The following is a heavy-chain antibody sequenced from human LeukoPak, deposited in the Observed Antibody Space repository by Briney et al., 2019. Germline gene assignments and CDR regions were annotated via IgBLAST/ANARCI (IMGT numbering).Heavy chain of an antibody. CDR1: GGSISSGDYY. V-gene: IGHV3-23*01. D-gene: IGHD6-19*01. CDR3: AKGIAVAGNSQYFDC. Sequence: ETLSLTCTVSGGSISSGDYYWSWVRQAPGKGLEWVSGVSGNSDTTHYADSVKGRLTISRDNSKNTVHLQMSSLRAEDTAVYYCAKGIAVAGNSQYFDCWGQGTLVFVSS. J-gene: IGHJ4*02. CDR2: VSGNSDTT.